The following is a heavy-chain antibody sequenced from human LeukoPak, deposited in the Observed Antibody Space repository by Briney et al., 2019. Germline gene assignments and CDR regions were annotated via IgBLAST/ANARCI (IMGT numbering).Heavy chain of an antibody. D-gene: IGHD6-13*01. CDR3: ATGRPTIKQLVRYYFDY. CDR2: FDPEDGET. Sequence: GASVKVSCKVSGYTLTELSMHWVRQAPGKGLEWMGGFDPEDGETIYAQKFQGRVTMTEDTSTDTAYMELSSLRSEDTAVYYRATGRPTIKQLVRYYFDYWGQGTLVTVSS. V-gene: IGHV1-24*01. J-gene: IGHJ4*02. CDR1: GYTLTELS.